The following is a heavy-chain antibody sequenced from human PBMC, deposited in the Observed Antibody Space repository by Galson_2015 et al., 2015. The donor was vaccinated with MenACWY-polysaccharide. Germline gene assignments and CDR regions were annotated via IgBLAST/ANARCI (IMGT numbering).Heavy chain of an antibody. CDR1: GFGFHDYA. CDR2: ISWNSVNL. Sequence: SLRLSCAGSGFGFHDYALTWLRQVPGKGLEWVSSISWNSVNLDYADSVRGRFTVSRDNARNALYLQMTSLREEDTALYFCARLRGVYCDNGVCYFDHWGQGTLVTVSS. D-gene: IGHD2-8*01. CDR3: ARLRGVYCDNGVCYFDH. J-gene: IGHJ4*02. V-gene: IGHV3-9*01.